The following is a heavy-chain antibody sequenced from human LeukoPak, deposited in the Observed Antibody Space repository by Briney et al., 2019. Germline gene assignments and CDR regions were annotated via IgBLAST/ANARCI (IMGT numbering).Heavy chain of an antibody. J-gene: IGHJ1*01. CDR1: GDSVTSGY. CDR2: IYDSGIT. Sequence: PSETLSLTCTVSGDSVTSGYWSWIRQPPGKGLEWIGYIYDSGITDYNPSLKSRLTISVDTSNNQFSLNLSSVTAADTAVYCAGRGHRYSRDWGQGILLTVSS. D-gene: IGHD2-15*01. CDR3: GRGHRYSRD. V-gene: IGHV4-4*09.